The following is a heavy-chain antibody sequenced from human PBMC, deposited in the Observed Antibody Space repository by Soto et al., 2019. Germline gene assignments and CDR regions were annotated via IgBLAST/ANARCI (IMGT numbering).Heavy chain of an antibody. V-gene: IGHV4-31*03. CDR1: NGAVNRGGYY. J-gene: IGHJ5*02. Sequence: QVQLQESGPGLVESSQTLSLTCTISNGAVNRGGYYWSWIRQRPGKGLEWVGYMSYNGSTYYSPSLKSRVTISVDTSKTQLSLKLISVTAADTAIYFCARARVIASRNWFDPWGQGTLVTVSS. D-gene: IGHD6-6*01. CDR3: ARARVIASRNWFDP. CDR2: MSYNGST.